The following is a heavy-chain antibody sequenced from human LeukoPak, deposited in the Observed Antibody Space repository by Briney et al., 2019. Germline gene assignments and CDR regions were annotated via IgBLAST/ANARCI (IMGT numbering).Heavy chain of an antibody. CDR2: MNPNNGNT. CDR3: ASGGFNWYMDV. D-gene: IGHD1-1*01. Sequence: ASVKVSCKTSGYTFDNYDINWVRQAAGQGLEWMGWMNPNNGNTGYAQKFQGRVTMTRNTSMSTAYMELSSLRSEDTAVYYCASGGFNWYMDVWGKGTTVTVSS. CDR1: GYTFDNYD. V-gene: IGHV1-8*01. J-gene: IGHJ6*03.